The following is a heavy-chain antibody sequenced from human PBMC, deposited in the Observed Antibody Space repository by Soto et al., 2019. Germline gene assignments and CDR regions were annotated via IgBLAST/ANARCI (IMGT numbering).Heavy chain of an antibody. CDR1: GFTFSSYS. V-gene: IGHV3-48*02. J-gene: IGHJ4*02. D-gene: IGHD3-3*01. Sequence: GGSLRLSCAACGFTFSSYSMNWVRQAPGKGLEWISYITNGGTTIYYADSVKGRFTISRDNAKNSLYLHMNSLRDDDTAVYYCATPVVRFLEWTTDYWGQGTLVTVSS. CDR2: ITNGGTTI. CDR3: ATPVVRFLEWTTDY.